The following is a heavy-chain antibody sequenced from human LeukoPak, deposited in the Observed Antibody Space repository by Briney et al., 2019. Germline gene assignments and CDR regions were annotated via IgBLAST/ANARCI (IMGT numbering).Heavy chain of an antibody. V-gene: IGHV4-59*12. J-gene: IGHJ6*03. CDR3: ARGSRYYYGSGSYDYYYYMDV. D-gene: IGHD3-10*01. Sequence: SETLSLTCTVSGGSISSYYWSWIRQPPGKGLEWIGYIYYSGSTNYNPSLKSRVTISVDTSKNQFSLKLSSVTAADTAVYYCARGSRYYYGSGSYDYYYYMDVWGKGTTVTISS. CDR2: IYYSGST. CDR1: GGSISSYY.